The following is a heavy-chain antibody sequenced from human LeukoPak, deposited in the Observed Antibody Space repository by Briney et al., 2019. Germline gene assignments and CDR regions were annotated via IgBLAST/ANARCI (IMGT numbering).Heavy chain of an antibody. D-gene: IGHD2/OR15-2a*01. CDR2: IYYSGST. J-gene: IGHJ5*02. CDR1: GGSISSYY. Sequence: SETLSLTCTVAGGSISSYYWSWVRPPPGKGLGWIGYIYYSGSTNYNPSLKSRVTISVDTSKNQFSLKLSSVTAADTAVYYCARSGFGLLWGFDPWGQGTLVTVSS. CDR3: ARSGFGLLWGFDP. V-gene: IGHV4-59*01.